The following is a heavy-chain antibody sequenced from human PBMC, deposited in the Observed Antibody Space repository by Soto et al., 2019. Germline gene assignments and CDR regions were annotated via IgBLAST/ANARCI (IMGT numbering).Heavy chain of an antibody. V-gene: IGHV4-59*01. Sequence: SETLSLTCSVSDDSINVYYWSWIRQPPGKGLEWLGYIYSDGRTQYNPSLESRLTISIDTSKKQFSLNLRSVTAADTAVYYCARSPPPLTGGCFQTWGQGTLVTVSS. CDR1: DDSINVYY. J-gene: IGHJ5*02. D-gene: IGHD2-15*01. CDR3: ARSPPPLTGGCFQT. CDR2: IYSDGRT.